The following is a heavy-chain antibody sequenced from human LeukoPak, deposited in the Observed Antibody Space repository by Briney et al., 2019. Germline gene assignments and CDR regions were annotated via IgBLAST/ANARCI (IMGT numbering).Heavy chain of an antibody. D-gene: IGHD5-18*01. CDR3: TRDVGSRYGHDC. CDR1: GYTFTAYD. Sequence: ASVKVSCKASGYTFTAYDIHWVRQVPGQGLEWMGWINPNSGGTNYAQKFQGRVTMTRDTSISTAYMELSRLRSDDTAVYYCTRDVGSRYGHDCWGQGTLVTVSS. J-gene: IGHJ4*02. V-gene: IGHV1-2*02. CDR2: INPNSGGT.